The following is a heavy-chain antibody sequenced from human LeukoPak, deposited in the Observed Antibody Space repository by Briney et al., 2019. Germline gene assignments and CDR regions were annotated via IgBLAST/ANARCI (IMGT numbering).Heavy chain of an antibody. CDR2: INHSGST. D-gene: IGHD3-10*01. CDR1: GGSFSGYY. J-gene: IGHJ5*02. Sequence: SETLSLTCAVYGGSFSGYYWSWIRQPPGKGLEWIGEINHSGSTNYNPSLKSRVTISVDTSKNQFSLKLSSVTAADTAVYYCAREVMVRGGHNWSDPWGQGTLVTVSS. CDR3: AREVMVRGGHNWSDP. V-gene: IGHV4-34*01.